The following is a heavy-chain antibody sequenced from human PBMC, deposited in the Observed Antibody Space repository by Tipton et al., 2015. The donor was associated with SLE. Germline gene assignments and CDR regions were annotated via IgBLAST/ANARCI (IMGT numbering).Heavy chain of an antibody. CDR3: ARASGGANYYYMDV. V-gene: IGHV4-59*11. Sequence: LRLSCNVSGGSISNLYWSWIRQPPGKPLEWIGYVYYGGSTKYNPSLKSRVTISVDTSKNQFSLKLSSVTAADTAVYYCARASGGANYYYMDVWGKGTTVTVSS. CDR2: VYYGGST. D-gene: IGHD3-16*01. CDR1: GGSISNLY. J-gene: IGHJ6*03.